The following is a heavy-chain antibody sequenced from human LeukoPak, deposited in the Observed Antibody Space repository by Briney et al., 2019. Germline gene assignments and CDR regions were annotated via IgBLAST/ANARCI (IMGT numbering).Heavy chain of an antibody. CDR2: ISAYNGNT. D-gene: IGHD5-18*01. Sequence: ASVKVSCKASGGTFSSYAISWVRQAPGQGLEWMGWISAYNGNTNYAQKLQGRVTMTTDTSTSTAYMELRSLRSDDTAVYYCARGVRNQRGYSYPFDYWGQGTLVTVSS. CDR1: GGTFSSYA. CDR3: ARGVRNQRGYSYPFDY. J-gene: IGHJ4*02. V-gene: IGHV1-18*01.